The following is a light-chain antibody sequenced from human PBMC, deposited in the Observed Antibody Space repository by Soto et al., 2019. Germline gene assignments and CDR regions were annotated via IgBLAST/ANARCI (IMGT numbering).Light chain of an antibody. CDR2: KES. J-gene: IGKJ1*01. V-gene: IGKV1-5*03. CDR3: QQYNTYFTWT. Sequence: DIQMTQSPSTLSASIGDRVTITCRASQSISSWLAWYQQKPGRAPKLLIYKESSLESGVPSRVNGSGSGTEFTITISSLQPDDFATSYCQQYNTYFTWTFGQGTKVEVK. CDR1: QSISSW.